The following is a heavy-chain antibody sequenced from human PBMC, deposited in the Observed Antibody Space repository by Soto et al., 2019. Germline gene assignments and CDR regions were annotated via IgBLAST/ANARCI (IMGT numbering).Heavy chain of an antibody. D-gene: IGHD3-10*01. CDR1: GFTFTSSA. J-gene: IGHJ6*02. CDR3: AADHTGLMDGSGSYYYYYYYGMDV. V-gene: IGHV1-58*01. Sequence: SVKVSCKASGFTFTSSAVQRVRQARGQRLEWIGWIVVGSGNTNYAQKFQERVTITRDMSTSTAYMELSSLRSEDTAVYYCAADHTGLMDGSGSYYYYYYYGMDVWGQGTTVTVSS. CDR2: IVVGSGNT.